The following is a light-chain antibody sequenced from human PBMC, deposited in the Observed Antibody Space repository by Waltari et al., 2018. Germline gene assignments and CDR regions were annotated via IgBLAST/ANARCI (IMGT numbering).Light chain of an antibody. CDR3: SSYADSNKFVV. V-gene: IGLV2-8*01. J-gene: IGLJ2*01. CDR1: SRDVGGSNS. Sequence: QSALTQPPSASGSPGQSVTLSCTGTSRDVGGSNSVSWYPQHPGKAPKPMCYEVPKRPSGGPDRFSGSQSDNTAALTVSGLQAEDEAHYYCSSYADSNKFVVFGGGTKLTVL. CDR2: EVP.